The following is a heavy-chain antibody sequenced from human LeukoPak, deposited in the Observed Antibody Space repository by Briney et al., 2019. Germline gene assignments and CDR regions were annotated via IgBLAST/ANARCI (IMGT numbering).Heavy chain of an antibody. CDR1: GGSFSGYY. V-gene: IGHV4-34*01. CDR2: INHSGST. Sequence: SETLSLTCAVYGGSFSGYYWSWIRQPPGKGLEWIGEINHSGSTNYNPSLKSRVTISVDTSKNQFSLKLSSVTAADTAVYYCARRSKVRGVTPWGVFDYWGQGTLVTVSS. J-gene: IGHJ4*02. CDR3: ARRSKVRGVTPWGVFDY. D-gene: IGHD3-10*01.